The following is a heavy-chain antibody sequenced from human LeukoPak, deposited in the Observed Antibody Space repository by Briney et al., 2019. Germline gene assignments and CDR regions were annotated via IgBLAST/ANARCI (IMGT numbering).Heavy chain of an antibody. V-gene: IGHV1-24*01. Sequence: ASVKVSCKVSGYTLTELSMHWVRQAPGKGLEWMGGFDPEDGETIYAQKFQGRVTMTEDTSTDTAYMELSSLRSEDTAVYYCATDIAVAGKVYYYGMGVWGQGTTVTVSS. CDR1: GYTLTELS. J-gene: IGHJ6*02. D-gene: IGHD6-19*01. CDR3: ATDIAVAGKVYYYGMGV. CDR2: FDPEDGET.